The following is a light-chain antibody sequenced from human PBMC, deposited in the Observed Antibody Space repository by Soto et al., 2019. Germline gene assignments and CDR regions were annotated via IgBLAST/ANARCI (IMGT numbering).Light chain of an antibody. CDR3: QQYNCWPRT. CDR2: GPS. V-gene: IGKV3-15*01. J-gene: IGKJ5*01. Sequence: EIVRTQYPATLSVSPGESATLSCRASQSVSSNLAWHQQKPGQAPRLLIYGPSTRASGMPARFSGSGSGTEFTLTISSLQSEDFARYYCQQYNCWPRTLGPGT. CDR1: QSVSSN.